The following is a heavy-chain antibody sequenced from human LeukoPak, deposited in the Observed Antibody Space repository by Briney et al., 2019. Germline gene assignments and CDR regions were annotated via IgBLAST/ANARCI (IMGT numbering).Heavy chain of an antibody. D-gene: IGHD6-19*01. CDR1: GFTFSSYA. CDR2: ISASGNST. J-gene: IGHJ5*02. V-gene: IGHV3-23*01. CDR3: ARLPNYTTGWLNWFDP. Sequence: GGSLRLSCAASGFTFSSYAMSWVRQAPGKGLEWVSGISASGNSTYYADSVKGRFTISRDNSNNTLYLRMNSLRAEDTALYYCARLPNYTTGWLNWFDPWGQGTLVTVSS.